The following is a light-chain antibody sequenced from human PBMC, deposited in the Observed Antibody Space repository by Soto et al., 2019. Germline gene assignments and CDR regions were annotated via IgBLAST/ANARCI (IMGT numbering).Light chain of an antibody. CDR1: SSDVGGYNY. CDR2: EVS. J-gene: IGLJ1*01. Sequence: QSALTQPPSASGSPGQSVTISCTGSSSDVGGYNYVSWYQQHPGKAPKLMIYEVSKRPSGVPDRFSGSKSGNTASLTVSGLQAEDEADYYCSSYAGSNNLGDGFGTGTKLTVL. V-gene: IGLV2-8*01. CDR3: SSYAGSNNLGDG.